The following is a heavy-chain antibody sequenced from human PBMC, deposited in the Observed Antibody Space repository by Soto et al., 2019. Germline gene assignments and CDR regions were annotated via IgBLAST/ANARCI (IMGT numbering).Heavy chain of an antibody. CDR3: AREANTIYAPHGLDV. V-gene: IGHV3-21*01. D-gene: IGHD3-3*01. CDR1: GFPFDSYS. J-gene: IGHJ6*02. Sequence: DVQLVESGGGLVKPGGSLRLSCAVSGFPFDSYSMSWVRQAPGQGLEWLACLSSGSFYIFHSDSIRGRFTISREHAKHLLFLQMNSLTIEDTATYYCAREANTIYAPHGLDVWGQGTAVTVSS. CDR2: LSSGSFYI.